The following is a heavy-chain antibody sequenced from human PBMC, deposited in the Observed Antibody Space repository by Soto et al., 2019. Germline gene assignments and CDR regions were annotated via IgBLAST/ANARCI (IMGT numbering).Heavy chain of an antibody. CDR1: GGSISSYY. CDR3: ARTQQMVRGIDI. V-gene: IGHV4-59*08. CDR2: IYYSGST. D-gene: IGHD3-10*01. J-gene: IGHJ3*02. Sequence: SETLSLTCTVSGGSISSYYWSWIRQPPGKGLERIGYIYYSGSTNYNPSLKSRVTISVDTSKNQFSLKLSSVTAADTAVYYCARTQQMVRGIDIWGQGTMVTVSS.